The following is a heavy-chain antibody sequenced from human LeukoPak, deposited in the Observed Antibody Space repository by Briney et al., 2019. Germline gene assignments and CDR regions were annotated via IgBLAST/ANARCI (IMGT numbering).Heavy chain of an antibody. D-gene: IGHD5-18*01. V-gene: IGHV3-30*02. Sequence: PGGSLRLSCAASGFTFSSYGMHWVRQAPGKGLEWVAFIRYDGSYKYYADSVKGRFTISRDNSKNTLYLQMNSLRAEDTAVYYCAKDGLGVHKAMYYYYYYYMDVWGIGTTVTVSS. CDR3: AKDGLGVHKAMYYYYYYYMDV. J-gene: IGHJ6*03. CDR2: IRYDGSYK. CDR1: GFTFSSYG.